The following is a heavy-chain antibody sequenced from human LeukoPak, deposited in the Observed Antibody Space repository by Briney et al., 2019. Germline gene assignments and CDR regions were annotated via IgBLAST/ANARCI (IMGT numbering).Heavy chain of an antibody. D-gene: IGHD2-21*02. CDR1: GGSFSGYY. CDR2: INHSGST. V-gene: IGHV4-34*01. J-gene: IGHJ3*02. Sequence: PSETLSLTCAVYGGSFSGYYWSWIRQPPGKGLEWIGEINHSGSTNYNPSLKSRVTISVDTSKNQFSLKLSSVTAADTAVYYCARGWVTWLGAFDIWGQGTMVTVSS. CDR3: ARGWVTWLGAFDI.